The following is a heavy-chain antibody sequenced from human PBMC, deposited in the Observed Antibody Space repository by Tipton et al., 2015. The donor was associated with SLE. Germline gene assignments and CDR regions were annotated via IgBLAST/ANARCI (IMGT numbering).Heavy chain of an antibody. J-gene: IGHJ4*02. D-gene: IGHD6-13*01. CDR1: GGSFSGYA. V-gene: IGHV4-34*09. Sequence: TLSLTCAVSGGSFSGYAWSWVRQPPGKGLEWIGEVSHSRSTNYNPSLKSRGTISLDTSNNQFSLKLSSVTAADTAVYYCARDGSSAAGFDYWGQGTLVTVFS. CDR3: ARDGSSAAGFDY. CDR2: VSHSRST.